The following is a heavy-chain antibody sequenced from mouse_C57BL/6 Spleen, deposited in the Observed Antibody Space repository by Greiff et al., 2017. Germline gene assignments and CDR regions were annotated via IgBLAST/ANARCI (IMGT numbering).Heavy chain of an antibody. D-gene: IGHD1-1*01. CDR1: GYSITSGYY. Sequence: VQLQQSGPGLVKPSQSLSLTCSVTGYSITSGYYWNWIRQFPGNKLEWMGYISYDGSNNYNPTLKNRISITRDTSKNQFFLKLNSVTTEDTATYDGARERALLLLDDWGQGTTLTVSS. CDR2: ISYDGSN. J-gene: IGHJ2*01. CDR3: ARERALLLLDD. V-gene: IGHV3-6*01.